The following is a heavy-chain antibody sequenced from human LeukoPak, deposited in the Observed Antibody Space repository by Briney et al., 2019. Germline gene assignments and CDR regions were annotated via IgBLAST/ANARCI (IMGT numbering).Heavy chain of an antibody. D-gene: IGHD3-22*01. J-gene: IGHJ4*02. CDR3: ASSGYDSSGTDYFDY. Sequence: ASVKVSCKASGYTFTSYGISWVRQAPGQGLEWMGWMSAYNGNTNYAQKLQGRVTMTTDTSTSTAYMELRSLRSDDTAVYYCASSGYDSSGTDYFDYWGQGTLVTVSS. V-gene: IGHV1-18*01. CDR1: GYTFTSYG. CDR2: MSAYNGNT.